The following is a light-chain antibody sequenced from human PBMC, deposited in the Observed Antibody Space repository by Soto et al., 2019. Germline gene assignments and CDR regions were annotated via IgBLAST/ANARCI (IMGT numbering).Light chain of an antibody. J-gene: IGKJ4*01. Sequence: MSQSPATLSLSPGESVTLSCRASQNIHNHMSWFLQKTGQTPRILIYDAIIRAADVPGRFSGSWSGTELILTINSLQSEDFAVYYCQQYDAWPLTCGGGTKVDI. CDR3: QQYDAWPLT. CDR1: QNIHNH. CDR2: DAI. V-gene: IGKV3-15*01.